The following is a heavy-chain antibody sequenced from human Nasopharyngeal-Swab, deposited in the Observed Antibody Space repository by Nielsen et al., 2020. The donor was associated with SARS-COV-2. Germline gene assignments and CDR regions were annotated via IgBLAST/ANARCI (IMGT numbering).Heavy chain of an antibody. CDR1: GYTFTSYG. V-gene: IGHV1-18*01. D-gene: IGHD6-6*01. CDR2: ISAYNGNT. J-gene: IGHJ6*02. Sequence: ASVKVSCKASGYTFTSYGIRWVRQAPGQGLEWMGWISAYNGNTNYAQKLQGRVTMTTDTSTSTAYMELRSLRSDDTAVYYCARGSYSSSSYYYYYGMDVWGQGTTVTVSS. CDR3: ARGSYSSSSYYYYYGMDV.